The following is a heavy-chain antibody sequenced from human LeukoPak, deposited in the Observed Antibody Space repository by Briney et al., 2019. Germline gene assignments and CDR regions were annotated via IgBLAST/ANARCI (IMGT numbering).Heavy chain of an antibody. CDR1: EFTFSSYS. CDR3: ARDLGNWEKREWYFDL. Sequence: GGSLRLSCAASEFTFSSYSINWVRQAPGKGLEWVSYISSSSSNIYYADSVKGRFTISRDNAKNSLYLQMNSLRAEDTAVYYCARDLGNWEKREWYFDLWGRGTLVTVSS. V-gene: IGHV3-48*04. CDR2: ISSSSSNI. J-gene: IGHJ2*01. D-gene: IGHD1-1*01.